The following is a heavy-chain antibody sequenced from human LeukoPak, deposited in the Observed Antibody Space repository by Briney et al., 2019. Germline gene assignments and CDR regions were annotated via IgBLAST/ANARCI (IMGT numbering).Heavy chain of an antibody. V-gene: IGHV1-46*01. J-gene: IGHJ5*02. CDR2: INPNGGTT. CDR1: GYTFIRHW. CDR3: ARDSSTSASWWFDP. Sequence: ASVKVSCKASGYTFIRHWMHWVRQAPGQGLEWMGIINPNGGTTIYAQKFQGRVTLTSDVSTSTIYMELSSLRSDDMAVYFCARDSSTSASWWFDPWGQGNLVTVSS. D-gene: IGHD6-6*01.